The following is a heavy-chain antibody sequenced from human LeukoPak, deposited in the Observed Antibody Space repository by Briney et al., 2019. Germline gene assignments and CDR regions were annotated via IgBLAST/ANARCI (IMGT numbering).Heavy chain of an antibody. CDR3: ARVYISWGFAAFDI. V-gene: IGHV3-7*04. J-gene: IGHJ3*02. Sequence: GGSLRLSCAASGFTFSSYWMSWVRQAPGKGLEWVANIKQDGSEKYYVDSVKGRFTISRDNAKNSLYLQMNSLRAEDTAVYYCARVYISWGFAAFDIWGQGTMVTVSS. D-gene: IGHD3-16*01. CDR1: GFTFSSYW. CDR2: IKQDGSEK.